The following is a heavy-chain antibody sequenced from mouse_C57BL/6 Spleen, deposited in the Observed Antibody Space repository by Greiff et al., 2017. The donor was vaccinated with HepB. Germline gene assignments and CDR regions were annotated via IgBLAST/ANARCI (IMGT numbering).Heavy chain of an antibody. V-gene: IGHV1-55*01. D-gene: IGHD2-4*01. CDR1: GYTFTSYW. Sequence: VQLQQSGAELVKPGASVKMSCKASGYTFTSYWITWVKQRPGQGLEWIGDIYPGSGSTNYNEKFKSKATLTVDTSSSTAYMQLSSLTSEDSAVYYCARDDYDGWYFDYWGQGTTLTVSS. J-gene: IGHJ2*01. CDR3: ARDDYDGWYFDY. CDR2: IYPGSGST.